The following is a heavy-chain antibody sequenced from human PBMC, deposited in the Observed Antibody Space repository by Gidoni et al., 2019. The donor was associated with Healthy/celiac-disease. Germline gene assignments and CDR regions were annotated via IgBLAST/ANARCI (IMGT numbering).Heavy chain of an antibody. CDR2: SYYTGST. CDR3: ARLEVRGAQNFDY. CDR1: GGSLSSSSYY. D-gene: IGHD3-10*01. Sequence: QLQLQEACPRLGTPSGALSPTCTGSGGSLSSSSYYWGWTRQPPGKGLEWIGSSYYTGSTYYNPTLKIRVTISVDTSKNQFSLKLSCVTATDTAVYSCARLEVRGAQNFDYWGQGTLVTVSS. V-gene: IGHV4-39*01. J-gene: IGHJ4*02.